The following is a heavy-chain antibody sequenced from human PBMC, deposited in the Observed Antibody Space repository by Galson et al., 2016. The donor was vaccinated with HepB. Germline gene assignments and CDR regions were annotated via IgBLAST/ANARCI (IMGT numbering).Heavy chain of an antibody. CDR3: AREVGGLRVGAIWMGFYFDN. D-gene: IGHD1-26*01. CDR1: ELPFSSYT. J-gene: IGHJ4*02. Sequence: SLRLSCAASELPFSSYTMNWVRQAPGKGLEWVSYITSSSSAIYYAGSVKGRFTISRDNAKKSLYLQMNSLRDDDTAVYYCAREVGGLRVGAIWMGFYFDNWGQGTLVTVSS. CDR2: ITSSSSAI. V-gene: IGHV3-48*02.